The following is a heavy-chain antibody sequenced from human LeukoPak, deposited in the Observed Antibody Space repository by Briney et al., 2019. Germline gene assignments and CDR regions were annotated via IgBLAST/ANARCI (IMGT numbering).Heavy chain of an antibody. CDR2: ISYDGSES. CDR1: GFTFNNYL. V-gene: IGHV3-30-3*01. CDR3: VRGREWRNDAFDI. D-gene: IGHD3-3*01. J-gene: IGHJ3*02. Sequence: PGRSLRLSCAASGFTFNNYLMHWVRQAPGKGLERVTLISYDGSESYYADSVRDRFTIFRDNSKNTLYLQMNSLRAEDTAVYYCVRGREWRNDAFDIWGQGTMVTVSS.